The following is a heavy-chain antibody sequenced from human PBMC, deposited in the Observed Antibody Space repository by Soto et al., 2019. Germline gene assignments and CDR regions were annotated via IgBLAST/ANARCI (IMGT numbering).Heavy chain of an antibody. CDR2: INHSGST. CDR1: GGSFSGYY. Sequence: PSDTLSLTCAVYGGSFSGYYWSWIRQPPGKGLEWIGEINHSGSTNYNPSLKSRVTISVDTSKNQFSLKLSSVTAADTAVYYCARGRLDYWGQGTLVTVSS. CDR3: ARGRLDY. J-gene: IGHJ4*02. V-gene: IGHV4-34*01.